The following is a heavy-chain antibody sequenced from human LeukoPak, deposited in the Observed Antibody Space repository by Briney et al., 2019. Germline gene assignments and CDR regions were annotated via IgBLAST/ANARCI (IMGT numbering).Heavy chain of an antibody. D-gene: IGHD1-26*01. Sequence: ASVKVSCKASGGTFSSYAISWVRQAPGQGVEGMGGIIPIFGTANYAQKFQGRVTITADKSTSTAYMELSSLRSEDTAVYYCARVDQYSGSYSGPDYWGQGTLVTVSS. CDR3: ARVDQYSGSYSGPDY. J-gene: IGHJ4*02. V-gene: IGHV1-69*06. CDR2: IIPIFGTA. CDR1: GGTFSSYA.